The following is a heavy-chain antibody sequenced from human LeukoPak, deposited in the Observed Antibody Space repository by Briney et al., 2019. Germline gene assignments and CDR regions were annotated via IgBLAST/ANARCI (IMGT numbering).Heavy chain of an antibody. CDR2: IGSTGDYI. CDR1: GFIFSTYS. V-gene: IGHV3-21*01. CDR3: ARDRNPSRRSRSSCPDY. D-gene: IGHD6-13*01. Sequence: GGSLRLSCSASGFIFSTYSMNWVRQAPGKGLEWVSYIGSTGDYIFYADSVKGRFTISRDNAKNSLYLQMNSLRAEDTAVYYCARDRNPSRRSRSSCPDYWGQGTLVTVSS. J-gene: IGHJ4*02.